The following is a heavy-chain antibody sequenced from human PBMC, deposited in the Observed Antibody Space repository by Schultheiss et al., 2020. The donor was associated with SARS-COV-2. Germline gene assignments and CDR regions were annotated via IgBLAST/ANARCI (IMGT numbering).Heavy chain of an antibody. Sequence: SQTLSLTCAVYGGSFSGFYWNWIRQPPGKGLEWIGEINHDGSTNYNPSLKSRVTISVDTSKNQFSLKLSSVTAADTAVYYCARTIRITIFGVVQYFDYWGQGTLVTVSS. D-gene: IGHD3-3*01. CDR2: INHDGST. CDR3: ARTIRITIFGVVQYFDY. V-gene: IGHV4-34*01. CDR1: GGSFSGFY. J-gene: IGHJ4*02.